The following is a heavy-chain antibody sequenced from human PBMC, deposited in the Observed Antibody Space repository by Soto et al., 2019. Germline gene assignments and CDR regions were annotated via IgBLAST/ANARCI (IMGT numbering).Heavy chain of an antibody. CDR2: IHPGDSDT. V-gene: IGHV5-51*01. CDR3: TLSYGDSYYYYYGMDV. D-gene: IGHD4-17*01. Sequence: PGESLKICWGGSGFSFRRYTGGWVRQVPGKGLEWMGVIHPGDSDTRYSPSFQGQVTISADKSISTAYLQWSSLKASDTAMYYCTLSYGDSYYYYYGMDVWGQGTTVTVSS. J-gene: IGHJ6*02. CDR1: GFSFRRYT.